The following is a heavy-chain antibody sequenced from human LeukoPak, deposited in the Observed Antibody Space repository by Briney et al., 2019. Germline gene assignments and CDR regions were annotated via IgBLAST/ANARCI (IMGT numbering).Heavy chain of an antibody. V-gene: IGHV3-53*04. J-gene: IGHJ4*02. CDR3: ARSAWLDY. CDR2: LYSGGST. Sequence: GGSLRLSCAASGFTVNSNYMSWVRQAPGKGLELVSVLYSGGSTFYADSVKGRFTISRHNSENTPYLQMNSLRAEDTAVYYCARSAWLDYWGQGTLVTVSS. CDR1: GFTVNSNY.